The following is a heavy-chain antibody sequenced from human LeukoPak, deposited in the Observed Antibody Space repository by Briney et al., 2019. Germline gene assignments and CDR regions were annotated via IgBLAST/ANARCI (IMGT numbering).Heavy chain of an antibody. CDR2: VDPEDGEK. D-gene: IGHD1/OR15-1a*01. CDR1: GYTFTDYY. J-gene: IGHJ4*02. V-gene: IGHV1-69-2*01. CDR3: ATGRTTGTTFYDY. Sequence: ASVKISCKVSGYTFTDYYMHWVQQAPGKGVEWMGLVDPEDGEKIYEEKFQGRVTINEDTSTDTAYMELSSLRSEDTAVYYCATGRTTGTTFYDYWGQGTLVTVSS.